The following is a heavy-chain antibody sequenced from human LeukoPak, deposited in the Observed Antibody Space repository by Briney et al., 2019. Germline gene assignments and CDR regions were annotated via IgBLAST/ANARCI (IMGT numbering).Heavy chain of an antibody. Sequence: PGGSLRLSCAASGFTFSSYGMHWVRQAPGKGLEWVAVIWYDGSNKYYADSVKGRFTISRDNFKNTLYLQMKRLRAEDTAVYYCARDRAAAGSYYFDYWGQGTLVTVSS. CDR3: ARDRAAAGSYYFDY. D-gene: IGHD6-13*01. CDR2: IWYDGSNK. V-gene: IGHV3-33*01. CDR1: GFTFSSYG. J-gene: IGHJ4*02.